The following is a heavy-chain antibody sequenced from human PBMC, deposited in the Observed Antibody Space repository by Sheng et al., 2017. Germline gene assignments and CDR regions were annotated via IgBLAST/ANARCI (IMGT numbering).Heavy chain of an antibody. CDR3: ARDNRSDTYYDFWSGYYIYYYYVWTS. CDR1: GFTFSSYE. J-gene: IGHJ6*02. CDR2: ISSSGSTI. V-gene: IGHV3-48*03. D-gene: IGHD3-3*01. Sequence: EVQLVESGGGLVQPGGSLRLSCAASGFTFSSYEMNWVRQAPGKGLEWVSYISSSGSTIYYADSVKGRFTISRDNAKNSLYLQMNSLRAEDTAVYYCARDNRSDTYYDFWSGYYIYYYYVWTSWAEGTDGHRLL.